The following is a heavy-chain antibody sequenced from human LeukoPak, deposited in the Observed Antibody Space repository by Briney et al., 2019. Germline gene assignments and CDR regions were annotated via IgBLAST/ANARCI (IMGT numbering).Heavy chain of an antibody. J-gene: IGHJ3*02. Sequence: SETLSLTCTVSGGSISSYYWSWIRQPAGKGLEWIGRIYTSGSTNYNPSLKSRVTMSVDTSKNQFSLKLSSVTAADTAMYYCARDNQWLNAFDIWGQGTMVTVSS. D-gene: IGHD3-22*01. V-gene: IGHV4-4*07. CDR1: GGSISSYY. CDR2: IYTSGST. CDR3: ARDNQWLNAFDI.